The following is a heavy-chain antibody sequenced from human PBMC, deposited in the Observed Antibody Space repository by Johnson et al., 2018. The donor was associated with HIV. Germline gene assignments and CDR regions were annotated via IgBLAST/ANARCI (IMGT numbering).Heavy chain of an antibody. CDR1: GITFSDYY. D-gene: IGHD6-13*01. J-gene: IGHJ3*01. CDR2: ISGSGGSS. CDR3: AKDQGSSSWTNDAFDL. Sequence: VQLVESGGGLVKPGGSLRLSCAASGITFSDYYMSWIRQAPGKGLEWVSAISGSGGSSYSADSVRGRFTISRDNSKKTLYLQMNSLRAEDTAVYCCAKDQGSSSWTNDAFDLWGQGTMVTVYS. V-gene: IGHV3-23*04.